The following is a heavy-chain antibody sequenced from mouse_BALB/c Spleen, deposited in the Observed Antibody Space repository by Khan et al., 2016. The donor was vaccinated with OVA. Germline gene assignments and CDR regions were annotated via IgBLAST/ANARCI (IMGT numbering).Heavy chain of an antibody. CDR2: ISYSGST. Sequence: EVQLQESGPGLVKPSQSLSLTCTVTGYSITSNYAWNWIRQFPGNKLEWMGYISYSGSTTYNPSLTSRISITRDTSKNQFFLQLNSVTTEDTATYYCARGNYYGYAIDYWGQGTSVTVSS. V-gene: IGHV3-2*02. CDR3: ARGNYYGYAIDY. CDR1: GYSITSNYA. D-gene: IGHD1-1*01. J-gene: IGHJ4*01.